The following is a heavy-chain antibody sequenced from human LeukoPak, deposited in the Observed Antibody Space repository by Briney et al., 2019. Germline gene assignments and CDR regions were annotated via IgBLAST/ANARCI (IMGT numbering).Heavy chain of an antibody. J-gene: IGHJ5*01. V-gene: IGHV3-23*01. Sequence: GGSLRLSCAASGFTFSSYSMNWVRQAPGKGLEWVSGISGSGRNTYSADSVTGRVIISRDNSKNTLYLQMNSLRAEDTAVYYCAREATMVRGVITFYDSWGHGTLVTVSS. CDR3: AREATMVRGVITFYDS. D-gene: IGHD3-10*01. CDR2: ISGSGRNT. CDR1: GFTFSSYS.